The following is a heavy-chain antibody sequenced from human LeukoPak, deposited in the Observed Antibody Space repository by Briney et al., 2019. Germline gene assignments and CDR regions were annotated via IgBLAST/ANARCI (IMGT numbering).Heavy chain of an antibody. CDR3: ARGIRGQLPYYYGSGSYYNVIPTPFDY. D-gene: IGHD3-10*01. CDR1: GYTFTSYA. CDR2: INTNNGNP. V-gene: IGHV7-4-1*02. J-gene: IGHJ4*02. Sequence: GASVKVSCKASGYTFTSYAMNWLRQVPGQGLEWMGWINTNNGNPTYAQGFTGRFVFSLDTSVSTAYLQISSLKAEDTAVYYCARGIRGQLPYYYGSGSYYNVIPTPFDYWGQGTLVTVSS.